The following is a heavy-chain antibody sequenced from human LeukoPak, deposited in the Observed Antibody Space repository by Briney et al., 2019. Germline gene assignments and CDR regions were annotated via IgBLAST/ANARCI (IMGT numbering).Heavy chain of an antibody. CDR2: INPNSGGT. V-gene: IGHV1-2*02. CDR1: GYTFTGYY. D-gene: IGHD6-19*01. Sequence: ASVKVSCKASGYTFTGYYMHWVRRAPGQGLEWMGWINPNSGGTKFAQKFQGRVTMTRDTSISTVYMELSSLRSEDTAVYYCARVVGIAVAGSYFDYWGQGTLVTVSS. J-gene: IGHJ4*02. CDR3: ARVVGIAVAGSYFDY.